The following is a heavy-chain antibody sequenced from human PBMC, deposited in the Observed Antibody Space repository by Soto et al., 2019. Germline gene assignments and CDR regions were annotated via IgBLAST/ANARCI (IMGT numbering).Heavy chain of an antibody. CDR1: GGSISSGGYY. CDR2: IYYSGST. V-gene: IGHV4-31*03. Sequence: PSETLSLTCTVSGGSISSGGYYWSWIRQHPGKGLEWIGYIYYSGSTYYNPSLKSRVTISVDTSKNQFSLKRSSVTAADTAVYYCARDPSTFYVLWSVYNPRGGFAPGGQGTWVPVS. D-gene: IGHD3-3*01. J-gene: IGHJ5*02. CDR3: ARDPSTFYVLWSVYNPRGGFAP.